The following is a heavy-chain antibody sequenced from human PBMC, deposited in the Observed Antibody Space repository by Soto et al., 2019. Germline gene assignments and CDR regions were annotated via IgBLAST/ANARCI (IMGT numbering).Heavy chain of an antibody. D-gene: IGHD3-10*02. CDR3: AILSNVLRYIDY. V-gene: IGHV3-66*01. CDR2: IYGGGST. J-gene: IGHJ4*02. CDR1: GFTVSDNY. Sequence: PGGSLRLSCAASGFTVSDNYMSWVRQAPGKGLEWVSVIYGGGSTFYADSVKARFTISRDSSQNTLYLQMNSLRAEDTAVYYCAILSNVLRYIDYWARGPLVPVS.